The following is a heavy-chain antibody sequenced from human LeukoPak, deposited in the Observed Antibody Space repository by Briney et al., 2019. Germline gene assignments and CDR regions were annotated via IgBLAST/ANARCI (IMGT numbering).Heavy chain of an antibody. CDR1: GYTFTSYD. D-gene: IGHD6-19*01. CDR3: ASGTGIEVAIADY. CDR2: MNPNSGNT. Sequence: ASVKVSCKASGYTFTSYDINCVRQATGQGLEWMGWMNPNSGNTGYAQKFQGRVTMTRNTSISTAYMELSSPRSEDTAVYYCASGTGIEVAIADYGGQGTLVTVSS. J-gene: IGHJ4*02. V-gene: IGHV1-8*01.